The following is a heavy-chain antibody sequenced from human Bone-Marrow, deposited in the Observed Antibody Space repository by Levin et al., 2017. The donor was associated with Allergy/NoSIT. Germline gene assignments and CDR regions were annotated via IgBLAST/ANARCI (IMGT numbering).Heavy chain of an antibody. Sequence: SCAASGFTFSSYAMHWVRQAPGKGLEWVAVVSYDGNNKYYADSVKGRFTISRDNSKNTLYLQMNSLRAEDAAMYYCARERSSVTVNWFDPWGQGTLVTVSS. CDR1: GFTFSSYA. V-gene: IGHV3-30-3*01. D-gene: IGHD2-21*02. J-gene: IGHJ5*02. CDR2: VSYDGNNK. CDR3: ARERSSVTVNWFDP.